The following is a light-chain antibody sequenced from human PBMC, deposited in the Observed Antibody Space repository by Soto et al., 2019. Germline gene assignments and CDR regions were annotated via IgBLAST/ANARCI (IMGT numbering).Light chain of an antibody. CDR3: HQYATLSWT. J-gene: IGKJ1*01. V-gene: IGKV3-20*01. CDR1: QTIKSNY. CDR2: GTS. Sequence: EIVLTQSPGTLSLSPGERAIVSCRASQTIKSNYLAWYQQRPGLAPRLLIYGTSSRATGIPDRFSGSGSGTEFTLTISRLEPDDFAVYYCHQYATLSWTFSQGTKVEIK.